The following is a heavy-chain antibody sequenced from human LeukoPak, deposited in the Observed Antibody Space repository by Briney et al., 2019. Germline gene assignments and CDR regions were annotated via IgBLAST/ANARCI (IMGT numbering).Heavy chain of an antibody. CDR3: ARGPVSTHGMDV. CDR1: GYTFTNYD. J-gene: IGHJ6*02. V-gene: IGHV1-8*01. CDR2: RNPNSGRT. D-gene: IGHD6-13*01. Sequence: ASVKVACKASGYTFTNYDINWVRQATGQGLEWMGWRNPNSGRTGFAQEFQGRLTMTADTSISTAYMELSSLTSDDTAVYYCARGPVSTHGMDVWGQGTTVTVSS.